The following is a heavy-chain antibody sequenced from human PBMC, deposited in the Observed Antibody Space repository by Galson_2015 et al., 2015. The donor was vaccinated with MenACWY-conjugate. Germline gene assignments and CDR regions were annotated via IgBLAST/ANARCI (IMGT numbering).Heavy chain of an antibody. D-gene: IGHD6-19*01. Sequence: CKASGGTFSSYTISWVRQAPGEGLEWMGRIIPLVGIANYAQKFQGRVTLTADKSTSTAYMELSSLRSEDTAVYYCATWDSSGRGENWGQGTLVTVSS. V-gene: IGHV1-69*02. CDR2: IIPLVGIA. J-gene: IGHJ4*02. CDR3: ATWDSSGRGEN. CDR1: GGTFSSYT.